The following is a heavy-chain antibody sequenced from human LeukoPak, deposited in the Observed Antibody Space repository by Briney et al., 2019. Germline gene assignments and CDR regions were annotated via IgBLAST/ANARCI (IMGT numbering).Heavy chain of an antibody. V-gene: IGHV1-18*01. J-gene: IGHJ6*03. CDR1: GYTFTSYG. CDR3: ARNSISLFYYNYYMDV. CDR2: ISAYNGNT. Sequence: ASVKVSCKASGYTFTSYGISWVRQAPGQGLEWMGWISAYNGNTNYAQKLQGRVTMTTDTSTSTVYTELRSLRSDDTAVYYCARNSISLFYYNYYMDVWGKGTTVTVSS. D-gene: IGHD2/OR15-2a*01.